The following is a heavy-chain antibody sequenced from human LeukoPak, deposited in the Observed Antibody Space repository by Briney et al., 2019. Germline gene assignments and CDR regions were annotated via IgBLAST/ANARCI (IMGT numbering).Heavy chain of an antibody. CDR2: INHSGST. D-gene: IGHD3-22*01. Sequence: KPSETLSLTCAVYGGSFSGYYWSWIRQPPGKGLEWIGEINHSGSTNYNPSLKSRVTISVDTSKNQFSLKLSSVTAADTAVYYCAIGAMIVVVIQETDAFDIWGQGTMVTVSS. V-gene: IGHV4-34*01. CDR3: AIGAMIVVVIQETDAFDI. J-gene: IGHJ3*02. CDR1: GGSFSGYY.